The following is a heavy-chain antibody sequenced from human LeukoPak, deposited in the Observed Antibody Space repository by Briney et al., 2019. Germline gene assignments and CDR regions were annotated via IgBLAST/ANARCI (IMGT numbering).Heavy chain of an antibody. D-gene: IGHD6-19*01. J-gene: IGHJ4*02. V-gene: IGHV1-2*02. CDR1: GYTFTVYY. CDR2: INPNSGGT. CDR3: ARGWGRQWLVPFDY. Sequence: ASVKLSCKASGYTFTVYYMHWVRQAPGQGLEWMGWINPNSGGTNYAQKFQGRVTMTRDTSISTAYMELSRLRSDDTAVYYCARGWGRQWLVPFDYWGQGTLVTVSS.